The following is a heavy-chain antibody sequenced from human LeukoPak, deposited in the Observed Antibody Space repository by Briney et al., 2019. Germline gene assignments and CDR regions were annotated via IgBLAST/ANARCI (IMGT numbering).Heavy chain of an antibody. CDR3: ARARGEWPVVFDY. D-gene: IGHD6-19*01. J-gene: IGHJ4*02. V-gene: IGHV3-48*04. Sequence: GGSLRLSCAASGFTFSSYGMHWVRQAPGKGLEWVSYISSSGSTIYYADSVKGRFTISRDNAKNSLYLQMNSLRAEDTAVYYCARARGEWPVVFDYWGQGTLVTVSS. CDR2: ISSSGSTI. CDR1: GFTFSSYG.